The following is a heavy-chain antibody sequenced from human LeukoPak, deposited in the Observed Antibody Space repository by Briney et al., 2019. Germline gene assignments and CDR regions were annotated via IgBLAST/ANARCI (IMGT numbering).Heavy chain of an antibody. V-gene: IGHV3-66*02. CDR1: GFTVSAKY. D-gene: IGHD3-16*01. CDR3: ARDGGFGGPGGDNWFDS. Sequence: GGSLRLSCAAAGFTVSAKYMSSVRQGPGKGLDWISSIYSDGGTNYADSVRGRFTISRDNSKNTRYLQMNSRRPEDTAVYYCARDGGFGGPGGDNWFDSWGQGALVTVSS. J-gene: IGHJ5*01. CDR2: IYSDGGT.